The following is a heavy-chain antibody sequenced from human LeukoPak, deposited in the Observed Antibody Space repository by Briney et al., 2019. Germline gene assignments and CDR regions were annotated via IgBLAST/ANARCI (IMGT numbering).Heavy chain of an antibody. V-gene: IGHV1-8*01. CDR1: GYTFTSYD. Sequence: ASVKVSCKASGYTFTSYDINWVRQATGQGLEWVGWMNPNSGNTGYAQKFQGRVTMSRNTSISTAYMELSSLRSEDTAVYYCARVPKLSSSWSGVYYYYYGMDVWGQGTTVTVSS. D-gene: IGHD6-13*01. J-gene: IGHJ6*02. CDR3: ARVPKLSSSWSGVYYYYYGMDV. CDR2: MNPNSGNT.